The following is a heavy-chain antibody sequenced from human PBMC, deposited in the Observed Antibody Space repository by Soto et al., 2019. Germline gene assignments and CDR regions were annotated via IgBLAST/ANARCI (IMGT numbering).Heavy chain of an antibody. CDR3: ASHSAGPNWVDP. V-gene: IGHV4-34*01. Sequence: PSETLSLTCAVYGGSFSGYYWSWIRQPPGKGLEWIGEINHSGSTNYNPSLKSRVTISVDTSKNQFSLKLSSVTVADTAVYYCASHSAGPNWVDPWGQGTLVTVSS. D-gene: IGHD3-10*01. CDR1: GGSFSGYY. CDR2: INHSGST. J-gene: IGHJ5*02.